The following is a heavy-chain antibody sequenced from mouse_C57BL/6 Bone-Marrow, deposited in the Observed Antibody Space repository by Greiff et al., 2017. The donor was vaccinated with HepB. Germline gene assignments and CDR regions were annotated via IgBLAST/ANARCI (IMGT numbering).Heavy chain of an antibody. D-gene: IGHD2-4*01. V-gene: IGHV1-15*01. CDR2: IDPETGGT. CDR3: TNDYDVGAMDY. Sequence: VKLLESGAELVRPGASVTLSCKASGYTFTDYEMHWVKQTPVHGLEWIGAIDPETGGTAYNQKFKGKAILTADKSSSTAYMELRSLTSEDSAVYYCTNDYDVGAMDYWGQGTSVTVSS. CDR1: GYTFTDYE. J-gene: IGHJ4*01.